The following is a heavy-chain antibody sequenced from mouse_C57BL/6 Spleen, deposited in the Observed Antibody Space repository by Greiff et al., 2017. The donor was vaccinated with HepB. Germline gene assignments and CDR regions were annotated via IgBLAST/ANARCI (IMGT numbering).Heavy chain of an antibody. J-gene: IGHJ2*01. Sequence: VKLQESGPELVKPGASVKISCKASGYAFSSSWMNWVKQRPGKGLEWIGRIYPGDGDTNYNGKFKGKATLTADKSSSTSYMQLSSLTSEDSAVYFCARDWDLDYWGQGTTLTVSS. D-gene: IGHD4-1*01. V-gene: IGHV1-82*01. CDR2: IYPGDGDT. CDR1: GYAFSSSW. CDR3: ARDWDLDY.